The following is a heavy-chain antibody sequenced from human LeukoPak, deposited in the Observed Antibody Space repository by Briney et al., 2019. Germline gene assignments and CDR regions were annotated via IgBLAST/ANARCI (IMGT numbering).Heavy chain of an antibody. CDR3: AREGGVVATYYFDY. Sequence: GGSLRLSCAASGFTFSNYAMSWVRQAPGKGLEWVSAISGSGGSTHYAGSVTGRVTISRDNSKNTLYLQMNSLRAEDTAVYYCAREGGVVATYYFDYWGQGTLVTVSS. J-gene: IGHJ4*02. CDR2: ISGSGGST. CDR1: GFTFSNYA. V-gene: IGHV3-23*01. D-gene: IGHD3-3*01.